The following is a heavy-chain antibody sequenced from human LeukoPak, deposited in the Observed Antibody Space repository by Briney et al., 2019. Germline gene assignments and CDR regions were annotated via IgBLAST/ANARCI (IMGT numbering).Heavy chain of an antibody. CDR3: ARGVDAASAIDY. Sequence: SETLSLTCAVYGGSFSGYYWSWIRQHPGKGLEWIGEINHSGSTNYNPSLKSRVTISVDTSKNQFSLKLSSVTAADTAVYYCARGVDAASAIDYWGQGTLVTVSS. D-gene: IGHD5-24*01. V-gene: IGHV4-34*01. J-gene: IGHJ4*02. CDR1: GGSFSGYY. CDR2: INHSGST.